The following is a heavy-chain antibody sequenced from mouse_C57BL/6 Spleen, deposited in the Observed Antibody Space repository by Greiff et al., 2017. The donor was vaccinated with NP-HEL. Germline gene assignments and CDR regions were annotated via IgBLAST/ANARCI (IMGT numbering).Heavy chain of an antibody. CDR3: ARTYSTYVCYFDY. CDR1: GFTFTGYY. D-gene: IGHD2-5*01. J-gene: IGHJ2*01. V-gene: IGHV1-55*01. CDR2: IDPGSGST. Sequence: VQLQQSGAELVKPGASVKMSCTASGFTFTGYYMTWVKQRPEQGLEWIGDIDPGSGSTNYDEKFKSKATMTVDTSSITAYMQLSSLTSEDSAVYYCARTYSTYVCYFDYWGQGTTVTVSS.